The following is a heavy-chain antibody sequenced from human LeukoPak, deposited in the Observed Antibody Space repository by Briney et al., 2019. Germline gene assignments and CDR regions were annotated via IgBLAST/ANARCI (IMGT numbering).Heavy chain of an antibody. CDR1: GGTFSSYA. CDR2: IIPIFGTA. D-gene: IGHD6-13*01. V-gene: IGHV1-69*13. CDR3: AREGGSSSWYTNAFDI. J-gene: IGHJ3*02. Sequence: GASVKVSCKASGGTFSSYAISWVRQAPGQGLEWMGGIIPIFGTANYAQKFQGRVTITADESTSTAYMELSSLRSEDTAVYYRAREGGSSSWYTNAFDIWGQGTMVTVSS.